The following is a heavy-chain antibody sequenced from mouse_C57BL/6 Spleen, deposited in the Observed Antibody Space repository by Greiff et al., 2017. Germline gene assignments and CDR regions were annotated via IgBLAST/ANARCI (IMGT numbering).Heavy chain of an antibody. CDR2: IYPGDGDT. D-gene: IGHD2-5*01. CDR1: GYAFSSSW. V-gene: IGHV1-82*01. J-gene: IGHJ3*01. CDR3: ARSYSNPWFAY. Sequence: QVQLQQSGPELVKPGASVKISCKASGYAFSSSWMNWVKQRPGKGLEWIGRIYPGDGDTNYNGKFKGKATLTADKSSSTAYMQLRSLTSEDSAVYFCARSYSNPWFAYWGQGTLVTVSA.